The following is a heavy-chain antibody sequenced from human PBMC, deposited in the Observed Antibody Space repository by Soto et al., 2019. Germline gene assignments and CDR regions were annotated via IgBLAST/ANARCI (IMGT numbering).Heavy chain of an antibody. CDR3: AKSRRSGNDAFDI. CDR1: GFTFSSYG. CDR2: ISYDGSNK. J-gene: IGHJ3*02. D-gene: IGHD3-3*01. Sequence: GKSLKISCAASGFTFSSYGMHWVRQAPGKGLEWVAVISYDGSNKYYADSVKGRFTISRDNSKNTLYLQMNSLRAEDTAVYYCAKSRRSGNDAFDIWGQGTMVTVSS. V-gene: IGHV3-30*18.